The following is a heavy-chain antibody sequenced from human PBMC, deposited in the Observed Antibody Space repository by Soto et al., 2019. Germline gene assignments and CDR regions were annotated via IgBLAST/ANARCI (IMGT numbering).Heavy chain of an antibody. J-gene: IGHJ4*02. D-gene: IGHD6-13*01. CDR2: TYYRSKWYN. CDR1: GDSVSSNSAA. Sequence: SQTLSLTCVISGDSVSSNSAAWNWIRQSPSRGLEWLGRTYYRSKWYNDYAVSVKSRITINPNTSKNQFSLQLNSVTPEDTAVYYCARLQGGIAAAATFDYWGQGTLVTVSS. V-gene: IGHV6-1*01. CDR3: ARLQGGIAAAATFDY.